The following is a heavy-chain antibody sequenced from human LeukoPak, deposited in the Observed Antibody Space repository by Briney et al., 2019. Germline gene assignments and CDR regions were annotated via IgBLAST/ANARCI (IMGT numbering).Heavy chain of an antibody. V-gene: IGHV1-69*01. CDR3: ARDGTDCSSTSCYKPPYYYGMDV. CDR1: GGTFISYA. Sequence: GASVKVSCKASGGTFISYAISWVRQAPGQGLEWMGGIIPIFGTANYAQKFQGRVTITADESTSTAYMELSSLRSEDTAVYYCARDGTDCSSTSCYKPPYYYGMDVWGQGTTVTVSS. J-gene: IGHJ6*02. CDR2: IIPIFGTA. D-gene: IGHD2-2*02.